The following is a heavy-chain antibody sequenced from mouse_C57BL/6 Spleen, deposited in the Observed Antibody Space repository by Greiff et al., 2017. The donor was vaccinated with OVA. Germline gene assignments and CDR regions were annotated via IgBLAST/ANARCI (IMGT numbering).Heavy chain of an antibody. J-gene: IGHJ4*01. CDR3: ARAYYGNYVVAMDY. CDR2: IYPGSGNT. V-gene: IGHV1-76*01. D-gene: IGHD2-1*01. Sequence: QVHVKQSGAELVRPGASVKLSCKASGYTFTDYYINWVKQRPGQGLEWIARIYPGSGNTYYNEKFKGKATLTAEKSSSTAYMQLSSLTSEDSAVYFCARAYYGNYVVAMDYWGQGTSVTVSS. CDR1: GYTFTDYY.